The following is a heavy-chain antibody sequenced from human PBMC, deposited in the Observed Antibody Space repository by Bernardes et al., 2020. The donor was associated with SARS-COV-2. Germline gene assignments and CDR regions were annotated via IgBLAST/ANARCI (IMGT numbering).Heavy chain of an antibody. CDR3: ARESVPPATSGGYDYGDDLSGYGMDV. D-gene: IGHD4-17*01. J-gene: IGHJ6*02. V-gene: IGHV3-33*01. Sequence: GGSLRLSCAASGFTFSSYGMHWVRQAPGKGLEWVAVIWYDGSNKYYADSVKGRFTISRDNSKNTLYLQMNSLRAEDTAVYYCARESVPPATSGGYDYGDDLSGYGMDVWGQGTTVTVSS. CDR1: GFTFSSYG. CDR2: IWYDGSNK.